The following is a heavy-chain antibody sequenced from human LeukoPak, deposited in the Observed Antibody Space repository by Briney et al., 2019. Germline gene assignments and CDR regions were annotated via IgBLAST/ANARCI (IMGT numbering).Heavy chain of an antibody. Sequence: GGSLRLSCAASGFTFSNAWMSWVRQAPGKGLEWVGRIKSKTDGGTTDYAAPVKGRFTISRDDSKNTLYLQMNSLKTEDTAVYYCTTEPYDSSGYYEYYFDYWGQGTLVTVSS. D-gene: IGHD3-22*01. CDR2: IKSKTDGGTT. CDR3: TTEPYDSSGYYEYYFDY. V-gene: IGHV3-15*01. CDR1: GFTFSNAW. J-gene: IGHJ4*02.